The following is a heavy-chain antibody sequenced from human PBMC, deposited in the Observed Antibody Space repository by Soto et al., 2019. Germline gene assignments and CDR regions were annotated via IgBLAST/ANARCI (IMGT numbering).Heavy chain of an antibody. V-gene: IGHV1-18*03. D-gene: IGHD1-26*01. Sequence: ASVKVSCKASGYTFTGFHIHWVRQAPGQGLEWMGWVSAYNGNTHYEQKLQGRVTLTTDTSTSTAYMELRSLRSDDMAVYFCARGGQWDFLSDYWGQGTLVTVSS. CDR1: GYTFTGFH. CDR3: ARGGQWDFLSDY. CDR2: VSAYNGNT. J-gene: IGHJ4*02.